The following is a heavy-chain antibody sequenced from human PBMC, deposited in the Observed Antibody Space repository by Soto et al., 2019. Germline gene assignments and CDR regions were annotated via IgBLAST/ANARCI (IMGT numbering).Heavy chain of an antibody. CDR1: GYSFTSYW. J-gene: IGHJ4*01. CDR3: AILLIVRGLSGVDY. V-gene: IGHV5-10-1*01. CDR2: IDPSDSYT. Sequence: PGESLKISCKGSGYSFTSYWINWVRQMPGKGLEWMGRIDPSDSYTNYSPSFQGHVTISADTSISTAYLQWSSLKASDSAMFYCAILLIVRGLSGVDYWGQGTLVTVSS. D-gene: IGHD3-10*01.